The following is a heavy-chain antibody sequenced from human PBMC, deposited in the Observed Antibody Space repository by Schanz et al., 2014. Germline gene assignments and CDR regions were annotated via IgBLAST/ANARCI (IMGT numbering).Heavy chain of an antibody. CDR3: TRGNALDG. J-gene: IGHJ6*02. Sequence: QVQLQESGPGLVKPSESLSLTCTVSGGSISSYYWSWIRQPPGKGLEWIGYIYYTASTNYNPSLRRRVTISADTSKNQFSLKLTSVTAADSAVYFCTRGNALDGWGQGTTVTVSS. V-gene: IGHV4-59*01. CDR2: IYYTAST. D-gene: IGHD1-1*01. CDR1: GGSISSYY.